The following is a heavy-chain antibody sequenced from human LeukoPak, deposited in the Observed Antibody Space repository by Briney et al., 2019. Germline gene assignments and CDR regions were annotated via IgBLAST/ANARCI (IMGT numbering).Heavy chain of an antibody. CDR1: GFTFSSYS. CDR3: ARHQIAVAGKRIRSLPLNY. J-gene: IGHJ4*02. CDR2: ISSSSSTI. D-gene: IGHD6-19*01. V-gene: IGHV3-48*01. Sequence: QTGGSLRLSCAASGFTFSSYSRTWVRQAPGKGLEWVSYISSSSSTIYYADSVKGRFTISRDNAKNSLYLQMNSLRAEDTAVYYCARHQIAVAGKRIRSLPLNYWGQGTLVTVSS.